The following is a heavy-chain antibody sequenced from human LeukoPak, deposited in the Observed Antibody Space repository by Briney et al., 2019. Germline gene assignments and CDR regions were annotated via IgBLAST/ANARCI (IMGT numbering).Heavy chain of an antibody. V-gene: IGHV1-69*05. D-gene: IGHD5-18*01. CDR3: ARMANSYGYGERSWFDP. Sequence: EASVKVSCKASGGTFSSYAISWVRQAPGQGLEWMGGIIPIFGTASYAQKFQGRVTITTDESTSTAYMELSSLRSEDTAVYYCARMANSYGYGERSWFDPWGQGTLVTVSS. CDR2: IIPIFGTA. CDR1: GGTFSSYA. J-gene: IGHJ5*02.